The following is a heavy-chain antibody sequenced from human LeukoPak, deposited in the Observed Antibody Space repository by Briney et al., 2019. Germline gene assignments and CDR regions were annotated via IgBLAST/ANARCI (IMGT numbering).Heavy chain of an antibody. CDR2: ISGYNANT. Sequence: GASVKVSCKASGYTFTGYYIHWVRQAPGQGLEWMGWISGYNANTKYAERVQGRVTMTTDTSTSTAYMELRSLRSDDTAVYYCVRDHKLPVYERVFDYWGQGTMVTVSS. CDR1: GYTFTGYY. V-gene: IGHV1-18*04. CDR3: VRDHKLPVYERVFDY. J-gene: IGHJ3*01. D-gene: IGHD3-16*01.